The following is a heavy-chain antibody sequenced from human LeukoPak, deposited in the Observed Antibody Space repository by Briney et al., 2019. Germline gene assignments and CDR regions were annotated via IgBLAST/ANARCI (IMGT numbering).Heavy chain of an antibody. Sequence: SGGSLRLSCAASGFTFSSYSMNWVRQAPGKGLEWVSSISSSSSYIYYADLVKGRFTISRDNAKNSLYLQMNSLRAEDTAVYYCARGPPYGSGSYYNGPNWGQGTLVTVSS. D-gene: IGHD3-10*01. CDR2: ISSSSSYI. CDR1: GFTFSSYS. CDR3: ARGPPYGSGSYYNGPN. J-gene: IGHJ4*02. V-gene: IGHV3-21*01.